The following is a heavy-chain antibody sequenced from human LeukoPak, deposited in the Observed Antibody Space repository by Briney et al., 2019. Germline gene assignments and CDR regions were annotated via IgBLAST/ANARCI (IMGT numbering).Heavy chain of an antibody. CDR1: GYTFTGYY. J-gene: IGHJ6*03. CDR3: ARTKHSSNSAGYHYYMDV. CDR2: INPNSGGT. Sequence: ASVKVSCKASGYTFTGYYMHWVRQAPGQGLEWMGWINPNSGGTEYAQKFQGRATMTRDASISTAYMELSRLRSDDTAVYYCARTKHSSNSAGYHYYMDVWGKGTTVTVSS. D-gene: IGHD6-13*01. V-gene: IGHV1-2*02.